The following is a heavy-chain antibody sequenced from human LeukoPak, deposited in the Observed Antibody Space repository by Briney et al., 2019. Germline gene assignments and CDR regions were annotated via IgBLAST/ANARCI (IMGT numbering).Heavy chain of an antibody. V-gene: IGHV1-3*01. CDR1: GYTFTSYA. D-gene: IGHD4-17*01. J-gene: IGHJ4*02. Sequence: ASVKVSCKAPGYTFTSYAMHWVRQAPGQRLEWMGWINGGNGKTKYSQKFQGRVTITRDTSASTAYMELSSLRSEGTAVYYCARSAGDYAFDYWGQGTLVTVSS. CDR2: INGGNGKT. CDR3: ARSAGDYAFDY.